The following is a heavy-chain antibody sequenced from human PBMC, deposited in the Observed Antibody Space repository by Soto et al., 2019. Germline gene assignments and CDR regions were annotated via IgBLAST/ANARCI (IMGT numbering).Heavy chain of an antibody. Sequence: PLETLRVTWTVAGGSIINVGCCWSWLRQPPGKGLEWIGYIYHSGTSFYNPSLKSRVTISVDGSKNQFSLKVNSVTAADTAVYYCARGRLVPAVNFDYWGLGTLVTVSS. V-gene: IGHV4-30-2*01. D-gene: IGHD2-2*01. CDR3: ARGRLVPAVNFDY. J-gene: IGHJ4*02. CDR2: IYHSGTS. CDR1: GGSIINVGCC.